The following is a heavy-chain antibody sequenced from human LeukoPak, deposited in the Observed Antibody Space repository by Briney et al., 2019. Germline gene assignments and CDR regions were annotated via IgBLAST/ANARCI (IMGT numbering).Heavy chain of an antibody. J-gene: IGHJ3*02. CDR1: GGSISSYY. V-gene: IGHV4-59*01. CDR3: ARARYVNSFYALDI. D-gene: IGHD3-9*01. Sequence: SETLSLTCTVSGGSISSYYWSWVRQPPGKGLEWIGYISKSGNTNYSPSLKSRVTILGDTSKNQFFLRLTSLTAADTAVYYCARARYVNSFYALDIWGQGTMVTVSS. CDR2: ISKSGNT.